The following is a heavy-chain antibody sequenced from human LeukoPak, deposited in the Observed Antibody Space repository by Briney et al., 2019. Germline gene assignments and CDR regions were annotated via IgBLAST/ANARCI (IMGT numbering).Heavy chain of an antibody. CDR3: ARDHMVRGVTSNWFDP. Sequence: SETLSLTCTVSGGSISSSSYYWGWIRQPPGQGLEWIGSIYYSGSTYYNPSLKSRVTISVDTSKNQFSLKLSSVTAADTAVYYCARDHMVRGVTSNWFDPWGQGTLVTVSS. V-gene: IGHV4-39*07. J-gene: IGHJ5*02. CDR1: GGSISSSSYY. CDR2: IYYSGST. D-gene: IGHD3-10*01.